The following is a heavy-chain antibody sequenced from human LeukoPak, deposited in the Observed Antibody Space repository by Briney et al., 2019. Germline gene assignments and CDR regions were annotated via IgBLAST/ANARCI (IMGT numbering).Heavy chain of an antibody. Sequence: GGSLRLSCAASGFTVSSNYMSWVRQAPGKGLEWVSVIYSGGGTYYADSVKGRFTISRDNAKNSLFLQMNSLRVEDTAVYYCARDSEIGVVASIDYWGQGTLVTVSP. D-gene: IGHD3-3*01. V-gene: IGHV3-53*01. CDR3: ARDSEIGVVASIDY. CDR2: IYSGGGT. J-gene: IGHJ4*02. CDR1: GFTVSSNY.